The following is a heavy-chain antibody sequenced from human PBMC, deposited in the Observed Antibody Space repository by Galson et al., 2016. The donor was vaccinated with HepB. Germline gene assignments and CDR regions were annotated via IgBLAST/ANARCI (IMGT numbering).Heavy chain of an antibody. J-gene: IGHJ4*02. CDR1: GYSFTSNW. Sequence: QSGAEVKKPGESLKISCKGSGYSFTSNWIAWVRQMPGKGLEWMGIIYPGDSDTRYSPSFRGQVTLAADTSLSTAYLKWSGLTASDTAIYYCARLDSRAYSHWGQGTLVTVSS. CDR3: ARLDSRAYSH. CDR2: IYPGDSDT. D-gene: IGHD3-22*01. V-gene: IGHV5-51*01.